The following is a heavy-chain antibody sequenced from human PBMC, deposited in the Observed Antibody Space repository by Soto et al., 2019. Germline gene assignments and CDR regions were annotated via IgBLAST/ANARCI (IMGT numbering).Heavy chain of an antibody. D-gene: IGHD3-16*01. Sequence: GGALKISLKGFGYSFTSYWVGWVGQMPGKGLEWMGIIYPGDSDTRYSPSFQGQVTISADKSISTAYLQWSSLKASDTAMYYCARANMITGGMDVWGQGTTVTVSS. CDR2: IYPGDSDT. V-gene: IGHV5-51*01. CDR1: GYSFTSYW. CDR3: ARANMITGGMDV. J-gene: IGHJ6*02.